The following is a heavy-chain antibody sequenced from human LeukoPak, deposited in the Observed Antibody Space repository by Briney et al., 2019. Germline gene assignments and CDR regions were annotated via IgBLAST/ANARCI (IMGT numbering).Heavy chain of an antibody. J-gene: IGHJ4*02. CDR1: GGSISSYY. CDR3: ARGVYYYDSSGSLLFDY. CDR2: IYYSGST. V-gene: IGHV4-59*12. Sequence: SETLSLTCTVSGGSISSYYWSWIRQPPGKGLEWIGYIYYSGSTNYNPSLKSRVTISVDTSKNQFSLKLSSVTAADTAVYYCARGVYYYDSSGSLLFDYWGQGTLVTVSS. D-gene: IGHD3-22*01.